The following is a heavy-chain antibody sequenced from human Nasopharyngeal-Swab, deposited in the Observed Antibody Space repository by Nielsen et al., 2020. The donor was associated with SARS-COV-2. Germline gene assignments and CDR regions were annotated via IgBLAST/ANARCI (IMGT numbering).Heavy chain of an antibody. Sequence: VRQAPGKGLEWVSYISSSSSTIYYADSVKGRFTISRDNAKNSLYLQMNSLRAEDTAVYYCARSRARIQYDFWSGYYYYGMDVWGQGTTVTVSS. D-gene: IGHD3-3*01. V-gene: IGHV3-48*04. CDR3: ARSRARIQYDFWSGYYYYGMDV. CDR2: ISSSSSTI. J-gene: IGHJ6*02.